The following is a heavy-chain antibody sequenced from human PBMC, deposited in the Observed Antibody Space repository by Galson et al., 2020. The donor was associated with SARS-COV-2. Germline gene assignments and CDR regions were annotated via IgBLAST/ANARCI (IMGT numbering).Heavy chain of an antibody. Sequence: GGSLRLSCAASGFTFSSYGMHGVRQAPGKGREGVAVVWDEGGKKNYAAPVKGRFTISRDNSKNTLYLQMNRLRAEDTAVYYCARESLSTTWIRYYFDYWGQGTLVTVSS. CDR3: ARESLSTTWIRYYFDY. CDR2: VWDEGGKK. J-gene: IGHJ4*02. CDR1: GFTFSSYG. V-gene: IGHV3-33*01. D-gene: IGHD2-2*01.